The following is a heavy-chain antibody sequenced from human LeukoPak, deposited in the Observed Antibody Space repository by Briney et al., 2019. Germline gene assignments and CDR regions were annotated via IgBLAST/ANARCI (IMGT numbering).Heavy chain of an antibody. CDR3: ARAGYYDSSGQYYFDY. V-gene: IGHV5-51*01. CDR2: IYPGDSDT. J-gene: IGHJ4*02. D-gene: IGHD3-22*01. CDR1: GYSFTSYW. Sequence: GESLKISCKGSGYSFTSYWIGWVRQMLGKGLEWMGIIYPGDSDTRYSPSFQGQVTISADKSISTAYLQWSSLKASDTAMYYCARAGYYDSSGQYYFDYWGQGTLVTVSS.